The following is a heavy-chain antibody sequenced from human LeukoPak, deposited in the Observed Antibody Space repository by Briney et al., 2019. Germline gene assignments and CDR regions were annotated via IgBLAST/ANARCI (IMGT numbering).Heavy chain of an antibody. CDR1: GGTFSRYA. CDR3: ARDSSGYYHFDY. D-gene: IGHD3-22*01. CDR2: SIPILGTA. V-gene: IGHV1-69*05. Sequence: AVKVSCKASGGTFSRYAISGVGQAPGQGLEWVGGSIPILGTANYPQKLQGRVTITTDESTSTAYMELSIPRSEDTAVHYCARDSSGYYHFDYWGQGTLVT. J-gene: IGHJ4*02.